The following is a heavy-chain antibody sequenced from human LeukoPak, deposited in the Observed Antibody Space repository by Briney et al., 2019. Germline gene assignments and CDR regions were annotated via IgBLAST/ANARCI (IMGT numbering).Heavy chain of an antibody. CDR1: GFTFNNYA. Sequence: PGGSLRLSCAASGFTFNNYAMNWVRQAPGKGLEWVSVISGSGGTTYYADSAKGRFTISRDSSKNTLYLQMNSLRAEDTAVYYCVRVEYSSSWLPFDYWGQGTLVTVSS. CDR3: VRVEYSSSWLPFDY. D-gene: IGHD6-13*01. J-gene: IGHJ4*02. CDR2: ISGSGGTT. V-gene: IGHV3-23*01.